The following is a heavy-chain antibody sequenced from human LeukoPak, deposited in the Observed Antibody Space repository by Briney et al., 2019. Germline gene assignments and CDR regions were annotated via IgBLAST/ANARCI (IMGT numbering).Heavy chain of an antibody. CDR1: GFTFSSYG. CDR2: ISYDGSNK. D-gene: IGHD7-27*01. Sequence: GGSLRLSCAASGFTFSSYGMHWVRQAPGKGLEWVAVISYDGSNKYYADSVKGRFTISRDNSKNTLYLQMNSLRAEDTAVYYCARVPRRGGEDAFNIWGQGTMVTVSS. J-gene: IGHJ3*02. CDR3: ARVPRRGGEDAFNI. V-gene: IGHV3-30*03.